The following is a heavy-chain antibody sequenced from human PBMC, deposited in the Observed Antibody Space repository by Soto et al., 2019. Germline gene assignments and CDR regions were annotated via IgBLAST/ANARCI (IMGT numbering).Heavy chain of an antibody. Sequence: GGSLRLSCAASGFTFSSDGMHWVRQAPGKGLEWVAVISYDGSNKYYADSVKGRFTISRDNSKNTLYLQMNSLRAEDTAVYYCAKSYSSGHYYYAFDIWGQGTMVTVSS. CDR2: ISYDGSNK. CDR1: GFTFSSDG. J-gene: IGHJ3*02. CDR3: AKSYSSGHYYYAFDI. D-gene: IGHD3-22*01. V-gene: IGHV3-30*18.